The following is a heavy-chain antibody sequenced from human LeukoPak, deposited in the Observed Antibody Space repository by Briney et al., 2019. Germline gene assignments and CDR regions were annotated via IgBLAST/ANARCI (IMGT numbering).Heavy chain of an antibody. J-gene: IGHJ4*02. CDR2: IYYSGST. CDR1: GFTFSDYG. D-gene: IGHD3-16*01. Sequence: GSLRLSCAASGFTFSDYGMHWVRQAPGKGLEWIGSIYYSGSTYYNPSLKSRVTISVDTSKNQFSLKLSSVTAADTAVYYCARLRITFDYWGQGTLVTVSS. V-gene: IGHV4-38-2*01. CDR3: ARLRITFDY.